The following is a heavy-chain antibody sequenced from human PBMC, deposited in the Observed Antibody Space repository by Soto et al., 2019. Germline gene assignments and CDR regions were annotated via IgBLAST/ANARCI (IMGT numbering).Heavy chain of an antibody. CDR2: INHSGST. CDR3: ARVLGRFLEWLLYKVDHQNWFDP. Sequence: QVQLQQWGAGLLKPSETLSLTCAVYGGSFSGYYWSWIRQPPGKGLEWIGEINHSGSTNYNPSLKSRVTISVDTSKNQCSLKLSSVTAADTAVYYCARVLGRFLEWLLYKVDHQNWFDPWGQGTLVTVSS. CDR1: GGSFSGYY. J-gene: IGHJ5*02. V-gene: IGHV4-34*01. D-gene: IGHD3-3*01.